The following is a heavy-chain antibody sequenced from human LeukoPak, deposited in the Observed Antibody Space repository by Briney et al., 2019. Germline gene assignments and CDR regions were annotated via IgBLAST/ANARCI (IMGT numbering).Heavy chain of an antibody. CDR1: GFTFSSYG. CDR2: IRYDGSNK. J-gene: IGHJ4*02. D-gene: IGHD1-26*01. Sequence: GGSLRLSWAASGFTFSSYGMHWVRQAPGKGLEWVAFIRYDGSNKYYADSVKGRFTISRDNSKNTLYLQMNSLRAEDTAVYYCAKDASGSYYSFDYWGQGTLVTVSS. V-gene: IGHV3-30*02. CDR3: AKDASGSYYSFDY.